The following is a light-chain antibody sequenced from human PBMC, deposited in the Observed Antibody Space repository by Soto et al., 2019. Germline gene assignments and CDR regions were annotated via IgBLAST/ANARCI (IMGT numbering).Light chain of an antibody. Sequence: EIVLTQSPGTLSLSPGERAALSCRASPSVFSSLAWYQQKPGQAPRLLIYGASSRATGIPDRFSGSGSGTDFTLTISRLEPEDFAVYYCQQYGSSPRTFGQGTKVDIK. CDR1: PSVFSS. V-gene: IGKV3-20*01. CDR2: GAS. CDR3: QQYGSSPRT. J-gene: IGKJ1*01.